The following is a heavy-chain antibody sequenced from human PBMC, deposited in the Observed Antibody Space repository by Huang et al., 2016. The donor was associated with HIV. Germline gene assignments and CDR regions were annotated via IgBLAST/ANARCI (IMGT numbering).Heavy chain of an antibody. CDR2: VYQSGST. V-gene: IGHV4-39*01. D-gene: IGHD6-25*01. CDR3: ASQHRGAAATWF. J-gene: IGHJ4*02. Sequence: QLQLQESGPGQVKPSETLSLTCTVSGDFISSTNYYWGWLRQSPGKGLEWVGRVYQSGSTNDIPSLSSRVTLSVDTSRNQFSLRLNSVTAADTAVYYCASQHRGAAATWFWGRGTQVAVSS. CDR1: GDFISSTNYY.